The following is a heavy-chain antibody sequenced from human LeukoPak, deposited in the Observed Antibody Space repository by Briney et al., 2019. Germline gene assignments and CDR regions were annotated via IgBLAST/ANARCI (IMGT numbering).Heavy chain of an antibody. J-gene: IGHJ4*02. D-gene: IGHD3-22*01. V-gene: IGHV3-30*18. CDR1: GFTFSSYG. CDR3: AKRGSGYYSALDY. Sequence: GGSLRLSCAASGFTFSSYGMHWVRQAPGKGLEWVAVISYDGSNKYYADSVKGRFTISRDNSKNTLYLQMNSLRAEDTAVYYCAKRGSGYYSALDYWGQGTLVTVSS. CDR2: ISYDGSNK.